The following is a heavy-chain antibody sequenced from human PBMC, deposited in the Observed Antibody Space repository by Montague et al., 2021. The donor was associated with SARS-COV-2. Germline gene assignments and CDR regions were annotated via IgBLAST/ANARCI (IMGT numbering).Heavy chain of an antibody. V-gene: IGHV4-31*03. CDR1: GGSISDGGYS. CDR2: IYYSGST. J-gene: IGHJ4*02. CDR3: ARTLLGYCSSTSCYGARPSYYFDY. D-gene: IGHD2-2*01. Sequence: TLSLTCTVSGGSISDGGYSWTWIRQLPGKGLEWIGCIYYSGSTFYNPSLKSRLTISVDTSKNQFSLKLSSVTAADTAVYYCARTLLGYCSSTSCYGARPSYYFDYWGQGTLVTVSS.